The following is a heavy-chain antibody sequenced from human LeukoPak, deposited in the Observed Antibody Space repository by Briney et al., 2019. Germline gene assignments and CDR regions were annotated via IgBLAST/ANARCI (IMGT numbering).Heavy chain of an antibody. J-gene: IGHJ6*02. D-gene: IGHD3-3*01. V-gene: IGHV1-46*01. CDR1: GYTFTSYY. CDR3: ARDFPIFGVVMNYYGMDV. Sequence: ASVTVSCKASGYTFTSYYMHWVRQAPGQGLEWMGIINPSGGSTSYAQKFQGRVTMTRDTSTSTVYMELSSLRSEDTAVYYCARDFPIFGVVMNYYGMDVWGQGTTVTVSS. CDR2: INPSGGST.